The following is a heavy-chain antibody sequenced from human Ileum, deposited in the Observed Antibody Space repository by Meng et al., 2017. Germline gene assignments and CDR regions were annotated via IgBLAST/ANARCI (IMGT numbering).Heavy chain of an antibody. CDR1: GFTFSSYA. CDR2: ISYDGSNK. Sequence: GESLKISCAASGFTFSSYAMHWVRQAPGKGLEWVAVISYDGSNKYYADSVKGRFTISRDNSKNTLYLQMNSLRAEDTAVYYCARDFAMATITLIDYWGQGTVVTVSS. V-gene: IGHV3-30*04. CDR3: ARDFAMATITLIDY. D-gene: IGHD5-24*01. J-gene: IGHJ4*02.